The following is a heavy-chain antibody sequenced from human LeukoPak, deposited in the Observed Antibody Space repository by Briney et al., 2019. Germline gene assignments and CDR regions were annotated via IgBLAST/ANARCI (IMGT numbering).Heavy chain of an antibody. D-gene: IGHD3-9*01. CDR3: ARNDILTGYYTTSDALDI. CDR1: GGSFSGYY. CDR2: INHSGST. Sequence: SSETLSLTCAVYGGSFSGYYWSWIRQPPGKGLEWIGEINHSGSTNYNPSLKSRVTISVDTSKNQFSLKLSSVTAADTAVYYCARNDILTGYYTTSDALDIWGQGTMVTVSS. J-gene: IGHJ3*02. V-gene: IGHV4-34*01.